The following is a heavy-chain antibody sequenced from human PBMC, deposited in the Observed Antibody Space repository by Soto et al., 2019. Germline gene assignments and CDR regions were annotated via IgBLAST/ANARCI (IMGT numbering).Heavy chain of an antibody. CDR1: GGSISSSNW. CDR2: IYHSGST. CDR3: ARVQYYYDSSGYYYPRGPYDY. V-gene: IGHV4-4*02. J-gene: IGHJ4*02. Sequence: PSETLSLTCAVSGGSISSSNWWSWVRQPPGKGLEWIGEIYHSGSTNYNPSLKSRVTISVDKSKNQFSLKLSSVTAADTAVYYCARVQYYYDSSGYYYPRGPYDYWGQGTLVTVSP. D-gene: IGHD3-22*01.